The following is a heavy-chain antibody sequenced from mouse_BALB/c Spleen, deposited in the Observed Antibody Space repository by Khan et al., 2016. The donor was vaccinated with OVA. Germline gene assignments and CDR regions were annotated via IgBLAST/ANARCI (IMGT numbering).Heavy chain of an antibody. V-gene: IGHV1-4*01. CDR2: INPSSGYT. CDR3: ARRTTAYAMDY. J-gene: IGHJ4*01. CDR1: GYTFTSNT. Sequence: QIQLQQSGAEPARPGASVKMSCKASGYTFTSNTMHWVKQRPGQGLEWIGYINPSSGYTNYNQKFNDKATLTADTSSSTAYMQLSSLTSEDSAVYYCARRTTAYAMDYWGQGTSVTVSS. D-gene: IGHD1-2*01.